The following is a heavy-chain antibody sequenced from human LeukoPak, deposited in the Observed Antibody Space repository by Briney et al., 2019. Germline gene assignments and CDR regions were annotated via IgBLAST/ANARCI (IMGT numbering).Heavy chain of an antibody. CDR2: IYPNSGGT. V-gene: IGHV1-2*02. D-gene: IGHD3-10*01. CDR1: GYTFTGYY. CDR3: AREAYDSGSFRTDYYYMDV. Sequence: ATVKVSCKASGYTFTGYYMHWVRQAPGQGLEWMGWIYPNSGGTNYAQKFQGRVTVTRDTSISTAYMELSRLRSDDTAVYYCAREAYDSGSFRTDYYYMDVWGKGTTVTISS. J-gene: IGHJ6*03.